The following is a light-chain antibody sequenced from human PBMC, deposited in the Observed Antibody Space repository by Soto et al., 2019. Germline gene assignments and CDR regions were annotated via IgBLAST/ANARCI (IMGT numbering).Light chain of an antibody. J-gene: IGKJ5*01. V-gene: IGKV4-1*01. CDR1: QSVLSTSNSRNS. CDR3: QQYYSTPIT. CDR2: WAS. Sequence: DIVMTQSPDSLAVALGERATINCKSSQSVLSTSNSRNSLAWYQQKPGQPPKLLIYWASTRESGVPDRFSGSGSGTDFTLTISSLQAEDVAVYYCQQYYSTPITFGQGTRLEIK.